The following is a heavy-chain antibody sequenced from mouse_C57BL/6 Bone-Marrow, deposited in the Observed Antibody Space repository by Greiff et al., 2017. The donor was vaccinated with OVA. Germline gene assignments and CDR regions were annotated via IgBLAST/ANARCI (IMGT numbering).Heavy chain of an antibody. CDR1: GFTFSDYY. CDR3: ARVGASWFAY. V-gene: IGHV5-16*01. CDR2: INYDGIST. D-gene: IGHD4-1*01. J-gene: IGHJ3*01. Sequence: DVKLVESEGGLVQPGGSLKLPCTASGFTFSDYYMAWVRQVPEKGLEWVANINYDGISTYYLDSLKSRFIISRDNAKNILYLQMSSLKSEDTATYYCARVGASWFAYWGQGTLVTVSA.